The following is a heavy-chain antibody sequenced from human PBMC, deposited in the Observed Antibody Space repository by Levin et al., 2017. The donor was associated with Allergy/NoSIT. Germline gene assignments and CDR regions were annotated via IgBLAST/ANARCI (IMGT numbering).Heavy chain of an antibody. CDR2: KYHSGST. Sequence: SETLSLTCVVSGYSISSGHYWGWIRQPPGKGLEWIGSKYHSGSTYNNPSLKSRVTISVDTSKNQFSLKLSSVTAADTAIYYCARSVYSSSPDYGMDVGGQGTTVTVSS. CDR3: ARSVYSSSPDYGMDV. D-gene: IGHD6-13*01. CDR1: GYSISSGHY. J-gene: IGHJ6*02. V-gene: IGHV4-38-2*01.